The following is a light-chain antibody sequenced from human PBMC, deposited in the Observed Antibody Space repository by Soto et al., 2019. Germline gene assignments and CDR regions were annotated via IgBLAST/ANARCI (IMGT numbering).Light chain of an antibody. J-gene: IGKJ5*01. Sequence: EMVLTQSPATLSLSPWERATLSCRASQSVSSYLAWYQQKPGQAPRLLIYDASKRATGIPARFSGSGSGTDFTLTISSLEPEDLAVYYCQQRSNWPLTFGQGTRLEIK. V-gene: IGKV3-11*01. CDR1: QSVSSY. CDR3: QQRSNWPLT. CDR2: DAS.